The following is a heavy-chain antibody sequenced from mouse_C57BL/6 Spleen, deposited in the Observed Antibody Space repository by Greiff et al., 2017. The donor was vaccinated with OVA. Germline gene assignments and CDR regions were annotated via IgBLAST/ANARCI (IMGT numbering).Heavy chain of an antibody. CDR2: IDPEDGDT. V-gene: IGHV14-1*01. D-gene: IGHD1-1*01. J-gene: IGHJ1*03. CDR3: TTEGGSSDDWYFDV. CDR1: GFNIKDYY. Sequence: VHVKQSGAELVRPGASVKLSCTASGFNIKDYYMHWVKQRPEQGLEWIGRIDPEDGDTEYAPKFQGKATMTADTSSNTAYLQLSSLTSEDTAVYYCTTEGGSSDDWYFDVWGTGTTVTVSS.